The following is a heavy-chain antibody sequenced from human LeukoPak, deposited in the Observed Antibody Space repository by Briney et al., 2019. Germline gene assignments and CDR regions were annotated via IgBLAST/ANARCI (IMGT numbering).Heavy chain of an antibody. J-gene: IGHJ3*02. CDR1: GFTFSDYY. D-gene: IGHD3-3*01. CDR2: ISSSGSTI. CDR3: ATLRFLEWSPSDAFDI. Sequence: GGSLRLSCAASGFTFSDYYMSWIRQAPGKGLEWVSYISSSGSTIYYADSVKGRFTISRDNAKNSLYLQMNSLRAEDTAVYYCATLRFLEWSPSDAFDIWGQGTMVTVSS. V-gene: IGHV3-11*04.